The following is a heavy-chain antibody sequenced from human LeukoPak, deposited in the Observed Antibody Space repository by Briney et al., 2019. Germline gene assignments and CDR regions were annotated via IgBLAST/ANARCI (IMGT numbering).Heavy chain of an antibody. J-gene: IGHJ4*02. D-gene: IGHD1-20*01. Sequence: GGSLRLSCTASGFNFGDYAMSWVRQAPGKGLEWVSSISSSSRSIFYADSVRGRFTTSRDNAKNSLFLQMNSQRAEDTAVYYCARTHGTLTGTGFDYWGQGTLVTVSS. V-gene: IGHV3-21*01. CDR2: ISSSSRSI. CDR3: ARTHGTLTGTGFDY. CDR1: GFNFGDYA.